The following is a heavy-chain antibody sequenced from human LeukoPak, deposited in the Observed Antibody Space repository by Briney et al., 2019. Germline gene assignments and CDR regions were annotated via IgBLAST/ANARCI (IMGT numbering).Heavy chain of an antibody. V-gene: IGHV4-59*12. CDR1: GGPISSYY. Sequence: SETLSLTCTVSGGPISSYYWSWIRQPPGKGLEWIGYIHSGSTNYNPSLKSRVTMSVDTSKNQFSLKLSSVTAADTAVYYCARDHLIYYDSSGYYYGYNWFDPWGQGTLVTVSS. D-gene: IGHD3-22*01. CDR2: IHSGST. J-gene: IGHJ5*02. CDR3: ARDHLIYYDSSGYYYGYNWFDP.